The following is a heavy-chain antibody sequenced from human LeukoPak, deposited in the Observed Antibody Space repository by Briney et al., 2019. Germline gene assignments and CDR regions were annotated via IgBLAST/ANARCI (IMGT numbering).Heavy chain of an antibody. CDR3: ASEYIYATDAFDI. J-gene: IGHJ3*02. CDR2: ISSSSSYI. D-gene: IGHD5-18*01. Sequence: PGGSLRLSCAASGFTFSSCNMNWVRQAPGKGLEWVSSISSSSSYIYYADSVKGRFTISRDNAKNSLYLQMNSLRAEDMAVYYCASEYIYATDAFDIWGQGTMVTVSS. V-gene: IGHV3-21*01. CDR1: GFTFSSCN.